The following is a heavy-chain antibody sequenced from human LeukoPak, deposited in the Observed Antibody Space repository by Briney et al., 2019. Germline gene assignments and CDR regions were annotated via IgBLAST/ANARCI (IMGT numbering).Heavy chain of an antibody. CDR2: VSHRGST. D-gene: IGHD3-3*01. V-gene: IGHV4-38-2*02. Sequence: SETLSLTCTVSGYPISNGYYWGWIRQSPGKGLEWVGSVSHRGSTYHNPSLRSRVTISVDRSKQKFSLRLTSVTAADTAVYFCARGAEYYAIWRGYAAYSDYWGQGISVTVSS. CDR3: ARGAEYYAIWRGYAAYSDY. J-gene: IGHJ4*02. CDR1: GYPISNGYY.